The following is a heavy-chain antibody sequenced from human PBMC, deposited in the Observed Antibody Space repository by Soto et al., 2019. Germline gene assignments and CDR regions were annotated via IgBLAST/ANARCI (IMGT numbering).Heavy chain of an antibody. CDR3: ARDRVASGWLDRGFDY. D-gene: IGHD6-19*01. CDR1: GFTFSSYG. V-gene: IGHV3-33*01. J-gene: IGHJ4*02. CDR2: IWYDGSNK. Sequence: GGSLRLSCAASGFTFSSYGMHWVRQAPGKGLEWVAVIWYDGSNKYYADSVKGRFTISRDNSKNTLYLQMNSLRAEDTAVYYCARDRVASGWLDRGFDYWGQGTLVTVSS.